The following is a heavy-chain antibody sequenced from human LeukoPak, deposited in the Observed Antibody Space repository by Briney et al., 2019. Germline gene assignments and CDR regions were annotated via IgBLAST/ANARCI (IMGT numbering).Heavy chain of an antibody. D-gene: IGHD1-26*01. J-gene: IGHJ4*02. CDR2: INIDGSST. CDR3: AGQWDLYY. Sequence: AGSLRLSCAASGFTFSSYWMHWLRQAPGKWLVWVSRINIDGSSTSYAASVKGSFTISRDTAKHTLCLQMTSQTAEDTAVYSSAGQWDLYYWGQGTLVTVSS. V-gene: IGHV3-74*01. CDR1: GFTFSSYW.